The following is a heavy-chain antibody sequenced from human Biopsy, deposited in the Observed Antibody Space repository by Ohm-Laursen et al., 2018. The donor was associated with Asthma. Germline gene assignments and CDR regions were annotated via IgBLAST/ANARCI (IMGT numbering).Heavy chain of an antibody. CDR1: GLSSSAYY. D-gene: IGHD1-14*01. CDR3: ARGPERSGLDI. J-gene: IGHJ6*02. CDR2: SDHRGNT. V-gene: IGHV4-34*01. Sequence: SDTLSLTCSMYGLSSSAYYWTWIRQTPGKGLEWIGESDHRGNTNTNATLKSRVTISKAKSANEFSLKMKSVTAADTAIYYCARGPERSGLDIWGQGTTVTVSS.